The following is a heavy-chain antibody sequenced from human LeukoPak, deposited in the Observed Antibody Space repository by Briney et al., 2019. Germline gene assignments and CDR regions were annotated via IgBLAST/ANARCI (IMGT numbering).Heavy chain of an antibody. J-gene: IGHJ4*02. D-gene: IGHD3-3*01. CDR2: IKQDGSEK. Sequence: GGSLRLSCAASGFTFSSYWMSWVRQAPGKGLEWVANIKQDGSEKYYVDSVKGRFTISRDNSKNTLYLQMNSLRAEDTAVYYCAKDHPMYYDFWSGLDYWGQGTLVTVSS. V-gene: IGHV3-7*03. CDR1: GFTFSSYW. CDR3: AKDHPMYYDFWSGLDY.